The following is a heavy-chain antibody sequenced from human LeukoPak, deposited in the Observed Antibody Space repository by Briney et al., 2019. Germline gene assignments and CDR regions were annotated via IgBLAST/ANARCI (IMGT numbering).Heavy chain of an antibody. J-gene: IGHJ6*02. CDR3: ARAIMVRGKFGMDV. CDR2: ISAYNCNT. D-gene: IGHD3-10*01. CDR1: GYTFTSYG. Sequence: GASVKVSCKASGYTFTSYGISWVRQAPGQGLEWMGWISAYNCNTNYPQKLQGRLTMTTDTSTSTACMELRSLRSDDTAVYYCARAIMVRGKFGMDVWGQGTTVTVSS. V-gene: IGHV1-18*01.